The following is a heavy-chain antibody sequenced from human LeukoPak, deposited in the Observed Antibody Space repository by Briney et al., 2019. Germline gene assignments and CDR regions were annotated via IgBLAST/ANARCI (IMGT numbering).Heavy chain of an antibody. J-gene: IGHJ4*02. CDR1: GYTFTSYY. CDR2: INPSGGST. V-gene: IGHV1-46*01. Sequence: GASVNVSCKASGYTFTSYYMHWVRQAPGQGLEWMGIINPSGGSTSYAQKFQGRVTMTRDTSISTAYMELSRLRSDDTAVYYCARGYLYDYVWEWGQGTLVTVSS. D-gene: IGHD3-16*01. CDR3: ARGYLYDYVWE.